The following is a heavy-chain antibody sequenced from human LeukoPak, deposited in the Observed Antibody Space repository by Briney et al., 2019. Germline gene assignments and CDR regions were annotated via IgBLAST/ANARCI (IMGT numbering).Heavy chain of an antibody. V-gene: IGHV3-33*01. CDR3: ARDLSILNGSSWYEIGRIDY. CDR1: GFTFSSYG. CDR2: IWYDGSNK. Sequence: PGGSLRLSCAASGFTFSSYGMHWVRQAPGKGLEWVAVIWYDGSNKYYADSVKGRFTVSRDNSKNTLYLQMDSLRAEGTAVYYWARDLSILNGSSWYEIGRIDYWGQGTLVTVSS. D-gene: IGHD6-13*01. J-gene: IGHJ4*02.